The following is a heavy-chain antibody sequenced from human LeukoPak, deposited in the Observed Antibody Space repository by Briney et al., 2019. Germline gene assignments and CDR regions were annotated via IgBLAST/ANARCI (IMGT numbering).Heavy chain of an antibody. Sequence: GASVKVSCKASGYTFTGYYMHWVRQAPGQGLEWMGWINPNSGGTNYAQKFQGRVTMTRDTSTSTAYMELSRLRSDDTAVYYCACGRGYSYGYENWFDPWGQGTLVTVSS. CDR1: GYTFTGYY. CDR2: INPNSGGT. V-gene: IGHV1-2*02. D-gene: IGHD5-18*01. J-gene: IGHJ5*02. CDR3: ACGRGYSYGYENWFDP.